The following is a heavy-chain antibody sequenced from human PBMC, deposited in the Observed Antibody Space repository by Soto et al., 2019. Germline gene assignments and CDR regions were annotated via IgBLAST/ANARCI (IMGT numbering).Heavy chain of an antibody. J-gene: IGHJ3*02. D-gene: IGHD3-16*01. CDR1: GFSLSTSRVG. Sequence: SGPTLVNPTQTLTLTCSFSGFSLSTSRVGVAWIRQPPGKALEWLAIIYWDDDRRYSPSLKTRLAITKDTSKNQVVLKMTNLDHGDTAKYYCAHIMFTWGGVRALDHFDMRGQGTIVTVSS. CDR3: AHIMFTWGGVRALDHFDM. CDR2: IYWDDDR. V-gene: IGHV2-5*02.